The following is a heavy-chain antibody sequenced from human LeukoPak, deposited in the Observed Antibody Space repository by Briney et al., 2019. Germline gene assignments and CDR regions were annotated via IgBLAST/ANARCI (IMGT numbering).Heavy chain of an antibody. D-gene: IGHD5-12*01. V-gene: IGHV4-34*01. CDR1: GGSFSGYY. Sequence: SETLSLTYAVYGGSFSGYYWSWIRQPPGKGLEWIGEINHSGSTNYNPSLTSRVTISVDTSKNQFSLKLSSVTAADTAVYYCARRARRRIVATIGDYVDYQDIFDYWGQGTLVTVSS. CDR2: INHSGST. J-gene: IGHJ4*02. CDR3: ARRARRRIVATIGDYVDYQDIFDY.